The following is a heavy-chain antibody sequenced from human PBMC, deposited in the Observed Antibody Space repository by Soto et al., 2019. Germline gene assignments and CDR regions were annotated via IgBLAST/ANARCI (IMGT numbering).Heavy chain of an antibody. CDR1: GGSFSGYY. CDR2: INHSGST. D-gene: IGHD3-9*01. V-gene: IGHV4-34*01. J-gene: IGHJ4*02. CDR3: ARRLPLLRYLDWLLHAGFDY. Sequence: SETLSLTCAVYGGSFSGYYWSWIRQPPGKGLEWIGEINHSGSTNYNPSLKSRVTISVDTSKNQFSLKLSSVTAADTAVYYCARRLPLLRYLDWLLHAGFDYWGQGTLVTVS.